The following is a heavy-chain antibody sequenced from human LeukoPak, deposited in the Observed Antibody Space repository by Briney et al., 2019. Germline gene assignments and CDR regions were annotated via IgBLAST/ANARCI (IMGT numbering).Heavy chain of an antibody. Sequence: SETLSLTCTVSGVSISNYYWSWIRQPPGKGLEWIGYIYYSGSTNYNPSLKGRVTISVDTSRNQFSLKLSSVTAADTAVYYCARHKSYYDSSGPWWFWGQGTLVTVSS. V-gene: IGHV4-59*08. CDR2: IYYSGST. J-gene: IGHJ4*02. D-gene: IGHD3-22*01. CDR1: GVSISNYY. CDR3: ARHKSYYDSSGPWWF.